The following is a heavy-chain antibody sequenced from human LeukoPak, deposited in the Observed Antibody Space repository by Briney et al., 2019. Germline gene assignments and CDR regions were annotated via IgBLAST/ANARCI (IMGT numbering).Heavy chain of an antibody. CDR3: ASLRGRYCSSTSCPE. Sequence: ASVKVSCKASGYTLTGYYMHWVRQARGQGLECMGWINPNSGGTNYAQKFQGSVTMTRDTSISTAYMELSRLRSDDTAVYYCASLRGRYCSSTSCPEWGQGALVTVSS. D-gene: IGHD2-2*01. J-gene: IGHJ4*02. CDR2: INPNSGGT. V-gene: IGHV1-2*02. CDR1: GYTLTGYY.